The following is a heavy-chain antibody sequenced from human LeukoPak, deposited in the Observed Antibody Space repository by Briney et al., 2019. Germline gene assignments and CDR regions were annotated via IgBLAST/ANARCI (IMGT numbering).Heavy chain of an antibody. CDR3: ARQYQLLGSYYYYGMDV. J-gene: IGHJ6*02. Sequence: ESSETLSLTCAVYGGSFSGYYWSWIRQPPGKGLEWIGEINHSGSTNYNPSLKSRVTISVDTSKNQFSLKLSSVTAADTAVYYCARQYQLLGSYYYYGMDVWGQGTTVTVSS. V-gene: IGHV4-34*01. CDR1: GGSFSGYY. CDR2: INHSGST. D-gene: IGHD2-2*01.